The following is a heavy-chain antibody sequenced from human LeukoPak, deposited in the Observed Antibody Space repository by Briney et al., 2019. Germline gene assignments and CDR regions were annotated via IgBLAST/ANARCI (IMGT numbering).Heavy chain of an antibody. CDR3: AKSRDGYNLLDY. V-gene: IGHV3-66*01. CDR2: IYSSGST. J-gene: IGHJ4*02. Sequence: GGSLRLSCAASGFTVSSNYMSWVRQAPGKGLEWVALIYSSGSTYYADSVKGRLTISRDNSKNTLNLQMNSLRADDTALYYCAKSRDGYNLLDYWGQGTLVTVSS. D-gene: IGHD5-24*01. CDR1: GFTVSSNY.